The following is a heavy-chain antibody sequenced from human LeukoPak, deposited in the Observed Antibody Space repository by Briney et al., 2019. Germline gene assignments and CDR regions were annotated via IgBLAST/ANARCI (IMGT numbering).Heavy chain of an antibody. Sequence: GGSLRLSCAASGFTVSSNYMSWVRQAPGKGLEWVSVIYSGGSTYYADSVKGRFTISRDNSKNTLYLQMNSLRAEDTAVYYCARGGWLVGAYYFDYWGQGTLVTVSS. J-gene: IGHJ4*02. CDR2: IYSGGST. D-gene: IGHD6-19*01. V-gene: IGHV3-53*01. CDR3: ARGGWLVGAYYFDY. CDR1: GFTVSSNY.